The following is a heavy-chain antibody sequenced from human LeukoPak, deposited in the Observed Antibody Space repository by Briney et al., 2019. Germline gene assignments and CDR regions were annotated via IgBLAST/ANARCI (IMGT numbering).Heavy chain of an antibody. D-gene: IGHD1-26*01. CDR3: TPIPGAATLGCDS. V-gene: IGHV4-39*01. J-gene: IGHJ5*01. CDR1: GGSISSSSYY. Sequence: SETLSLTCTVSGGSISSSSYYWGWLRQPPGKGLEWIGSIYYSGSTYYNPSLKSRVTISVDTSKNQFSPKLSSVTAAHSSVYYCTPIPGAATLGCDSGGWGTLVLVSS. CDR2: IYYSGST.